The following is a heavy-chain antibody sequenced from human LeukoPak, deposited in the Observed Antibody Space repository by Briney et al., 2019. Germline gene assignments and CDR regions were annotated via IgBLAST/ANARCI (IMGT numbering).Heavy chain of an antibody. D-gene: IGHD4-17*01. CDR3: ARGFGATVTTQAADY. V-gene: IGHV3-9*01. CDR2: ISWNSGSI. CDR1: GFTFDDYA. J-gene: IGHJ4*02. Sequence: GRPLRLSCAASGFTFDDYAMHWVRQAPGKGLEWVSGISWNSGSIGYADSVKGRFTISRDNAKNSLYLQMNSLRAEDTALYYCARGFGATVTTQAADYWGQGTLVTVSS.